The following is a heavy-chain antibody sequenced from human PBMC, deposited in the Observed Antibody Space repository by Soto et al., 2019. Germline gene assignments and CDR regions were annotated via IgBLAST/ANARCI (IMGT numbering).Heavy chain of an antibody. Sequence: ASVKVSCKASGNTVPNYAIHWVRQAPGQRLEWMGWINGGNGNTYYSEHFQGRVTFTRDTSAGTAYMELNSLKSEDTAVYYCARDSPIGSTFSGYDAIDYWGQGTLVTVSS. J-gene: IGHJ4*02. V-gene: IGHV1-3*01. CDR1: GNTVPNYA. CDR3: ARDSPIGSTFSGYDAIDY. D-gene: IGHD5-12*01. CDR2: INGGNGNT.